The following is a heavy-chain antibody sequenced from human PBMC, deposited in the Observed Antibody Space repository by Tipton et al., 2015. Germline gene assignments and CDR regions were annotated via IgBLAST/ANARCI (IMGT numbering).Heavy chain of an antibody. CDR1: GFTFTDYS. CDR2: ISSTSNYK. D-gene: IGHD3-10*01. Sequence: SLRLSCAASGFTFTDYSMHWVRQAPGKGLEWVSSISSTSNYKYYADSVKGRFTISRDNARNSLYLQMNSLRAEDTAVYYCARVDILLSQGGMDVWGQGTTVTVSS. J-gene: IGHJ6*02. CDR3: ARVDILLSQGGMDV. V-gene: IGHV3-21*01.